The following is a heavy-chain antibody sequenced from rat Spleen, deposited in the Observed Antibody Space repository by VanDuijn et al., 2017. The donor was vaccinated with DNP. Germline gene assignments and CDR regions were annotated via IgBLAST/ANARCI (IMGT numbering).Heavy chain of an antibody. V-gene: IGHV2-65*01. CDR1: GFSLTSYY. D-gene: IGHD1-11*01. Sequence: QVQLKETGPGLVQPTQTLSITCTVSGFSLTSYYLQWVRQTPGKGLDWMGFIRSGGSTEYNSDFKSRLSSSRDTSKNQVFLEMNSLKTEDTGVYYCARESKGGYGGNFDHWGQGVMVTVSS. J-gene: IGHJ2*01. CDR3: ARESKGGYGGNFDH. CDR2: IRSGGST.